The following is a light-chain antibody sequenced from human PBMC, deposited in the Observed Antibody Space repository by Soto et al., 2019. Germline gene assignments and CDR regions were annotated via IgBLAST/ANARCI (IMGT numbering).Light chain of an antibody. J-gene: IGKJ1*01. CDR1: QSVRSN. CDR3: QQYNYWPPWT. Sequence: EIVMTQSPVTLSVSPGERATLSCRASQSVRSNLAWYQQKPGQAPRLLMYDASTRATGIPARFSGSGSGIEFTLTISSLQSEDFAVYYCQQYNYWPPWTFGQGTKVEIK. V-gene: IGKV3-15*01. CDR2: DAS.